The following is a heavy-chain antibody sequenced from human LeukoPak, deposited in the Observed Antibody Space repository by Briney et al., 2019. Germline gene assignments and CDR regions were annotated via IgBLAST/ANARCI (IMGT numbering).Heavy chain of an antibody. Sequence: GGSLRLSCAASGFTFSSYYMSWVRQAPGKGLEWVANIKEDGSEKYYVDSVKGRFTISRDNAKNSLYLQMNSLRAEDTAVYYCARLAFFGVRYMDVWGKGTTVTVSS. V-gene: IGHV3-7*03. CDR3: ARLAFFGVRYMDV. CDR1: GFTFSSYY. D-gene: IGHD3-3*01. CDR2: IKEDGSEK. J-gene: IGHJ6*03.